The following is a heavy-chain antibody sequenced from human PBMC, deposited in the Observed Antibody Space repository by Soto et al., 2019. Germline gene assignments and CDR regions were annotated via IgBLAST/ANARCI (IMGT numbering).Heavy chain of an antibody. V-gene: IGHV4-59*01. CDR3: ARGGSCSASTCYDHYNFFGP. D-gene: IGHD2-2*01. CDR2: TYYSGST. CDR1: GGSISNFY. J-gene: IGHJ5*02. Sequence: QVPLQESGPGLVKPSETLSLTCSVSGGSISNFYWTWIRQPPGKGLEWLGHTYYSGSTSYNPFLKSRVPISVDTSNKSLALTLSSVTAADTAVYYCARGGSCSASTCYDHYNFFGPWGQGTLVTVSS.